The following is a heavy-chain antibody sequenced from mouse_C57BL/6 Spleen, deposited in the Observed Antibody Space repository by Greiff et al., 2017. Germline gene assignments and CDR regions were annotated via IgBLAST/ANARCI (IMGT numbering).Heavy chain of an antibody. CDR2: IHPNSGST. D-gene: IGHD2-4*01. Sequence: QVQLQQPGAELVKPGASVKLSCKASGYTFTSYWMHWVKQRPGQGLEWIGMIHPNSGSTNYNEKFKSKATLTVDKSSSTAYMQLSSLTSEDSAVYYCASSLYYDYLYYYAMDYWGQGTSVTVSS. CDR3: ASSLYYDYLYYYAMDY. V-gene: IGHV1-64*01. J-gene: IGHJ4*01. CDR1: GYTFTSYW.